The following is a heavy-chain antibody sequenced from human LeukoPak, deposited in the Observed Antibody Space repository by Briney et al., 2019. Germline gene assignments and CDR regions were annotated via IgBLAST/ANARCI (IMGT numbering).Heavy chain of an antibody. J-gene: IGHJ4*02. CDR3: ARWDYYGSGRNY. CDR2: IYHSGST. V-gene: IGHV4-30-2*01. Sequence: NPSETLSLTCTVSGGPISSGGYYWRWIRQPPGKGLEWIGYIYHSGSTYYTPSLKSRVTISVDRSKNQFSLKLSSVTAADTAVYYWARWDYYGSGRNYWGQGTLVTVSS. CDR1: GGPISSGGYY. D-gene: IGHD3-10*01.